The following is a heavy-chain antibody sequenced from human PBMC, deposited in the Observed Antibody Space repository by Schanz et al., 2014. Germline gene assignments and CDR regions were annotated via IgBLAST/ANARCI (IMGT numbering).Heavy chain of an antibody. V-gene: IGHV1-3*04. CDR3: ARGIGGYGANNYFDY. Sequence: QVQLVQSGAEVKKPGASVKVSCKASGYTFTSYGISWVRQAPGQRLEWMGWINTGSGDTKYSQNFQGRVTITRDTSASTAYMELSSLRSEDTAVYSCARGIGGYGANNYFDYWSQGTLVTVSS. D-gene: IGHD5-12*01. CDR1: GYTFTSYG. J-gene: IGHJ4*02. CDR2: INTGSGDT.